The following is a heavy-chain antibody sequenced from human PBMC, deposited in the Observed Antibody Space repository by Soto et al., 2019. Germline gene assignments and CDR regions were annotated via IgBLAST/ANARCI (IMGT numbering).Heavy chain of an antibody. CDR3: ATDMQSTVTMADY. V-gene: IGHV3-9*01. D-gene: IGHD4-17*01. Sequence: EVHLVESGGGLVQPGRSLRLSCAASGFTFDDYAMHWVRQATGKGLEWVSGLSWNGGSLGYADSVKGRFTISRDNAKNSLYLQMNSLRAEDTALYYCATDMQSTVTMADYWGQGTLVTVSS. J-gene: IGHJ4*02. CDR2: LSWNGGSL. CDR1: GFTFDDYA.